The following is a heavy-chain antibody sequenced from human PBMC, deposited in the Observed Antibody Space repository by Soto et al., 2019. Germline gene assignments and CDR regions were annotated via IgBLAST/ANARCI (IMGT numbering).Heavy chain of an antibody. CDR2: IWYDGSNK. J-gene: IGHJ6*02. V-gene: IGHV3-33*08. CDR3: ARDGIVVVPAAEGYYYYYGMDV. Sequence: PGGSLRLSCAASGFTFSSYGMHWVRQAPGKGLEWVAVIWYDGSNKYYADSVKGRFTISRDNSKNTLYLQMNSLRAEDTAVYYCARDGIVVVPAAEGYYYYYGMDVWGQGTTVTVSS. D-gene: IGHD2-2*01. CDR1: GFTFSSYG.